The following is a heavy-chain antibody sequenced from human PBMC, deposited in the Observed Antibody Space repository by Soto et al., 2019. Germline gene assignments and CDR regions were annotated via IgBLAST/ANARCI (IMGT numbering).Heavy chain of an antibody. J-gene: IGHJ6*02. CDR3: AREGPYGMDV. CDR2: IKRDGSST. CDR1: GFTFSGFD. V-gene: IGHV3-74*03. Sequence: GSLRLSCEASGFTFSGFDMHWVRQPTGKGLEWVSSIKRDGSSTTYADSVKGRFTSSRDNGKNTVYLQMNSLRAEDTAVYYCAREGPYGMDVWGQGTTVTVSS.